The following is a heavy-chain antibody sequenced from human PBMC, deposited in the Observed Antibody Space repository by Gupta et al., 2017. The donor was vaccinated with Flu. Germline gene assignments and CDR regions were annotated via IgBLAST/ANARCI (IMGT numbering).Heavy chain of an antibody. J-gene: IGHJ4*02. CDR2: VSGFGGST. D-gene: IGHD4-23*01. V-gene: IGHV3-23*01. CDR3: ARLYRPGGNARGDYCDY. Sequence: EVQLLESGGGLVQPGGSLRLSCAAAGFSFGRSALHWVRRPPGKGLGGVSTVSGFGGSTYYADAVKGRFTISRDNSKNTLFLQMNSLRVEDTAVYYCARLYRPGGNARGDYCDYWGQGTLVTVSS. CDR1: GFSFGRSA.